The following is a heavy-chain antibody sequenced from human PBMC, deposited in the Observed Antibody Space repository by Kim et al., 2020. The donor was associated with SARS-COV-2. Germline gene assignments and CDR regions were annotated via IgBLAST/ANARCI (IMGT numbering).Heavy chain of an antibody. V-gene: IGHV3-21*01. CDR2: ISSGSSYI. D-gene: IGHD3-10*01. CDR3: ARDPGGDYYGSGSYIY. J-gene: IGHJ4*02. CDR1: GFTFSSYS. Sequence: GGSLRLSCAASGFTFSSYSMKWVRQAPGKGLEWVSSISSGSSYIYYADSVKGRFTISRDNAKNSLYLQMNSLRAEDTAVYYCARDPGGDYYGSGSYIYWGQGTLVTVSS.